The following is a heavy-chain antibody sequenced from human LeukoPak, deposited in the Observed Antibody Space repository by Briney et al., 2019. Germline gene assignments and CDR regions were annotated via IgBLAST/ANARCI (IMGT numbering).Heavy chain of an antibody. CDR1: GFTFSSYW. D-gene: IGHD6-13*01. CDR3: ARRGRIAAAGTGFDY. J-gene: IGHJ4*02. CDR2: IKQDGSEK. V-gene: IGHV3-7*01. Sequence: GGSLRLSCAASGFTFSSYWMSWVRQAPGKGLEWVANIKQDGSEKYYVDSVKGRFTISRDNAKNSLYLQMNSLRAEDTAVYYCARRGRIAAAGTGFDYWGQGTLVTVSS.